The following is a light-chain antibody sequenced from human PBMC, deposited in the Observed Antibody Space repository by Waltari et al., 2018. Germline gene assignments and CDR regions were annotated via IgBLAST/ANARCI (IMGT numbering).Light chain of an antibody. CDR2: GAS. J-gene: IGKJ1*01. Sequence: EIVLTQSPCTPSLSPGERANPSCRASPTVSSSYLAWYQQKPGQAPRLLIYGASSRATGIPDRFSGSGSGTDFTLTISRLEPEDFAVYYCQQYGSSPPLWTFGQGTKVEIK. V-gene: IGKV3-20*01. CDR3: QQYGSSPPLWT. CDR1: PTVSSSY.